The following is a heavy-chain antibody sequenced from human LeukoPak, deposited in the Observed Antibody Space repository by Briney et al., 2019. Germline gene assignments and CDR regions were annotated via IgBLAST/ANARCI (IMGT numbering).Heavy chain of an antibody. CDR1: GFTFSSYA. J-gene: IGHJ4*02. Sequence: GGSLKLSCAASGFTFSSYAMSWVRQAPGKGLEWVSAISGSGGSTYYADSVKGRFTISRDNSKNTLYLQMNSLRAEDTAVYYCAKMSVYDFWSGYSNSYYFDYWGQGTLVTVSS. CDR2: ISGSGGST. D-gene: IGHD3-3*01. V-gene: IGHV3-23*01. CDR3: AKMSVYDFWSGYSNSYYFDY.